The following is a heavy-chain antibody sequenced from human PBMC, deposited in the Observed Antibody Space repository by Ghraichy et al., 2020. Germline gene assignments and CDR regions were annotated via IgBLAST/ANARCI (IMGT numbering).Heavy chain of an antibody. CDR1: GGSFSGYY. J-gene: IGHJ4*02. V-gene: IGHV4-34*01. Sequence: SETLSLTCAVYGGSFSGYYWSWIRQPPGKGLEWIGEINHSGSTNYNPSLKSRVTISVDTSKNQFSLKLSSVTAADTAVYYCARGCLYYDFWSGYPRRKWYFDYWGQGTLVTVSS. D-gene: IGHD3-3*01. CDR3: ARGCLYYDFWSGYPRRKWYFDY. CDR2: INHSGST.